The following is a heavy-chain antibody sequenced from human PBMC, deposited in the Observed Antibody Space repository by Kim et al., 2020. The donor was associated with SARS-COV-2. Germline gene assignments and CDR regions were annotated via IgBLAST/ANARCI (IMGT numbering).Heavy chain of an antibody. CDR2: IFYTGST. CDR3: ARTPSTVFGLAPKYYFDF. V-gene: IGHV4-59*01. CDR1: GDTIGNYY. J-gene: IGHJ4*01. D-gene: IGHD3-3*01. Sequence: SETLSLTCTVSGDTIGNYYWSWIRQPPGKGLEWIGNIFYTGSTTYNPSLKSRVTISVDTFKNQFSLKLSSLTATDTAIYYCARTPSTVFGLAPKYYFDF.